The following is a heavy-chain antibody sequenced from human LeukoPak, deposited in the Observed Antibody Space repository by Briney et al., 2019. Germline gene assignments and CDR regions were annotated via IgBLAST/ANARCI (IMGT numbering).Heavy chain of an antibody. CDR1: GGSISSNTYY. D-gene: IGHD6-13*01. CDR3: ARPGYSSSWYGN. CDR2: INYGGST. J-gene: IGHJ4*02. V-gene: IGHV4-39*01. Sequence: PSETLSLTCTVSGGSISSNTYYWAWIRQPPGKGLEWIATINYGGSTYYNSSLKSRVTVSVDTSKSQFSLRLTSVTAADTAVYYCARPGYSSSWYGNWGQGTLVTVSS.